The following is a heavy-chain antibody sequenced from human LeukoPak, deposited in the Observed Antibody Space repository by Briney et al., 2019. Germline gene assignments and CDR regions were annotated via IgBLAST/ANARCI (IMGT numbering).Heavy chain of an antibody. D-gene: IGHD3-16*01. CDR2: VKSDGSST. CDR1: GFTFSSYA. CDR3: ARDRGIQRYYYYGVDV. Sequence: GGSLRLSCAASGFTFSSYAMHWVRQAPGKGLVWVSRVKSDGSSTSYADSVKGRFTISRDNAKNSLYLQMNSLRAEDTAVYYCARDRGIQRYYYYGVDVWGQGTTVTVSS. V-gene: IGHV3-74*01. J-gene: IGHJ6*02.